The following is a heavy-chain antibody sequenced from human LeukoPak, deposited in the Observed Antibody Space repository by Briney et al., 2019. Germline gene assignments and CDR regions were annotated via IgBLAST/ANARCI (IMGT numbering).Heavy chain of an antibody. CDR1: GFTVSSNY. Sequence: GGSLRLSCAASGFTVSSNYMSWVRQAPGKGLEWVSVIYSGGSTYYADSVKGRFTISRDNSKNTLYLQMNSLRAEDTAVYYCAKSGSEWLYYFDYWGQGTLVTVSS. CDR3: AKSGSEWLYYFDY. CDR2: IYSGGST. J-gene: IGHJ4*02. V-gene: IGHV3-53*01. D-gene: IGHD3-3*01.